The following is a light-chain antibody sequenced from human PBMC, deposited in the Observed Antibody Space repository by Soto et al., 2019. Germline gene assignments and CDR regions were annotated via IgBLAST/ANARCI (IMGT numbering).Light chain of an antibody. V-gene: IGKV3-20*01. CDR3: QLYGSSPLYT. J-gene: IGKJ2*01. CDR2: GAS. Sequence: EMVLTQSPGTLSLSPGARATLSCRASQSVSSSYLAWYQQKPGQAPRLLIYGASSRATGIPDRFSGSGSGTDFTLTISTLEPEDFAVYYCQLYGSSPLYTFGQGTKLEIK. CDR1: QSVSSSY.